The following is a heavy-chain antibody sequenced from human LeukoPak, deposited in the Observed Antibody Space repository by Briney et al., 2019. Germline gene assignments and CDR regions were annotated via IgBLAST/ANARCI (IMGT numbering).Heavy chain of an antibody. D-gene: IGHD3-22*01. CDR2: ISGYNGNT. CDR3: ARVGTYFYDSSSYGPYDI. J-gene: IGHJ3*02. Sequence: ASVKVSCKASGYTFTTYNINWVRQAPGQGLEWMGWISGYNGNTNYAQNLQGRVTMTTDTSTSTAYMELRSLRSDDTAVYYCARVGTYFYDSSSYGPYDIWGQGTMVTVSS. V-gene: IGHV1-18*01. CDR1: GYTFTTYN.